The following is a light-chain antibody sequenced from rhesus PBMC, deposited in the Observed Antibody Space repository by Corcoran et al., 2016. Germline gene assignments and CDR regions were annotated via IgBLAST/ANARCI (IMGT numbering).Light chain of an antibody. CDR2: DAS. CDR3: QQSSNWPWT. Sequence: EIVLTQSPATLSLSPGERATLSCRASQSVSRSLAWYQQKPGQTPRLLRYDASTRATGIPDRFSGSGSGTDSTLTISRLEPEDVGVYYCQQSSNWPWTFGQGTKVEIK. CDR1: QSVSRS. J-gene: IGKJ1*01. V-gene: IGKV3-35*01.